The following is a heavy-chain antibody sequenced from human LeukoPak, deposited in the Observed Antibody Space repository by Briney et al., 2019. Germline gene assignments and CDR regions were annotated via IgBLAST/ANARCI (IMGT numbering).Heavy chain of an antibody. J-gene: IGHJ3*02. Sequence: PSETLSLTCTVSGGSISYYYWSWIRQPPGKGLEWIGYIYYSGSTNYNPSLKSRVTISVDTSKNQFSLKLSSVTAADTAVYYCARPKDGYRRVSAFDIWGQGTMVTVSS. CDR3: ARPKDGYRRVSAFDI. D-gene: IGHD5-24*01. V-gene: IGHV4-59*12. CDR1: GGSISYYY. CDR2: IYYSGST.